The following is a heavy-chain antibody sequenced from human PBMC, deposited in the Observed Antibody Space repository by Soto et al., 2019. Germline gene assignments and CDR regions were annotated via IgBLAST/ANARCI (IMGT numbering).Heavy chain of an antibody. J-gene: IGHJ5*02. Sequence: TSETLSLTCTASGGSISSSSYYWGRIRLPQGKGLEWIGSVYYTGTTYYNPSLKSRVTISVDTSKNHFSLKVTSLTAADTSVYYCARLKGADVISTYNWFDPWGQAIQVTVSS. CDR2: VYYTGTT. CDR1: GGSISSSSYY. V-gene: IGHV4-39*02. CDR3: ARLKGADVISTYNWFDP. D-gene: IGHD3-16*01.